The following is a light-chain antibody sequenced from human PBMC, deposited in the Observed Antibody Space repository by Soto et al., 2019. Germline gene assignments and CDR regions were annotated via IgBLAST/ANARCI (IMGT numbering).Light chain of an antibody. J-gene: IGKJ4*01. CDR3: LQVNSFPLS. V-gene: IGKV1-9*01. CDR2: AAS. Sequence: IHLTHSPSSLSASVLYRVTINFLAIQGISSYLAWYQQKPGKAPKFLIYAASTLQSGVPSRFTGSGSGTDFTLTITSLQPEDFATYYCLQVNSFPLSFGGGTKVDIK. CDR1: QGISSY.